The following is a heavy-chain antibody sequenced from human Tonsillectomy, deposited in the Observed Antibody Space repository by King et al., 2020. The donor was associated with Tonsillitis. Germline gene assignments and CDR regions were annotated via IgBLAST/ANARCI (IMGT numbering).Heavy chain of an antibody. Sequence: QLVQSGAEVKKPGDSVKVSCKASGYTFSDYSINWVRPAPGQGLEWMGWIKPDSGGANYAHKFDGRVTMTRDTSIKTAYMELTGLRSDDTATYYCARETGGWRAFDHWGQGALVTVSS. CDR1: GYTFSDYS. D-gene: IGHD6-19*01. V-gene: IGHV1-2*07. CDR2: IKPDSGGA. J-gene: IGHJ4*02. CDR3: ARETGGWRAFDH.